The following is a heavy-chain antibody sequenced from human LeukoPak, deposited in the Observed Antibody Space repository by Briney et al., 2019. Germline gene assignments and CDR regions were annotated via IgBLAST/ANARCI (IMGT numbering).Heavy chain of an antibody. Sequence: GGSLRLSCAASGFTFSSYAMSWVRQAPGKGLEWVSAISGSGGSTYYADSVKGRFTISRDNSKNTLYLQMSSLRVEDTAMYFCARGDYYGSGSNADYWGQGTLVSVSS. J-gene: IGHJ4*02. CDR1: GFTFSSYA. D-gene: IGHD3-10*01. CDR2: ISGSGGST. CDR3: ARGDYYGSGSNADY. V-gene: IGHV3-23*01.